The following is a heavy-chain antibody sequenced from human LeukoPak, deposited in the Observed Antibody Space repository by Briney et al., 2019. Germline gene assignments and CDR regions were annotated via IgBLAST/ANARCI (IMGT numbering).Heavy chain of an antibody. D-gene: IGHD5-18*01. V-gene: IGHV3-53*01. Sequence: GGSLRLSCAASGLTVGNIHMSWVRQAPGKGLEWVSVIYAGGSTYYADSVKGRFTISRDNSKNTLYLQMNSLRAEDTAVYYCARDLGTAMVQRWGQGTLVTVSS. CDR3: ARDLGTAMVQR. CDR2: IYAGGST. CDR1: GLTVGNIH. J-gene: IGHJ4*02.